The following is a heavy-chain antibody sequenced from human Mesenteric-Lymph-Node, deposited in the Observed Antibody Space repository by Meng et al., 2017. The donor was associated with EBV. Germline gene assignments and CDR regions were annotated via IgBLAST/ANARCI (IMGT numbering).Heavy chain of an antibody. CDR2: IIPILGIA. CDR3: ARDEGGWLTAPDY. J-gene: IGHJ4*02. D-gene: IGHD5-24*01. Sequence: VQSGAEEKKSVASVQVSCKASGDTFSSYTTTWVRQAPGQVLEWMGRIIPILGIANYAQKFQGRVTITADKSTSTAYMELSSLRSEDTAVYYCARDEGGWLTAPDYWGQGTLVTVSS. V-gene: IGHV1-69*08. CDR1: GDTFSSYT.